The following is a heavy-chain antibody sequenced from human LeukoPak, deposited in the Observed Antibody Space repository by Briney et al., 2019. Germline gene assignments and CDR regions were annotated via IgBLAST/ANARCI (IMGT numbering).Heavy chain of an antibody. CDR1: RFAFSNYG. V-gene: IGHV3-23*01. D-gene: IGHD3-22*01. CDR2: ISGSGGST. CDR3: AKSSYYDTSGSYREYSFDY. J-gene: IGHJ4*02. Sequence: PGGSLRLSCAVSRFAFSNYGMSWVRQAPGKGLEWVSAISGSGGSTYYADSVKGRFTISRDNSKNTLYLQMNSLRAEDTALYYCAKSSYYDTSGSYREYSFDYWGQGALVTVSS.